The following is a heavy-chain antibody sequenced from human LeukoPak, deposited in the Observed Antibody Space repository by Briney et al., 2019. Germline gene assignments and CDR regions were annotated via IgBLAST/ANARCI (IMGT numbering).Heavy chain of an antibody. D-gene: IGHD3-10*01. J-gene: IGHJ3*02. CDR1: GGSINSSSYY. CDR2: IYHSGST. Sequence: SETLSLTCTVSGGSINSSSYYWGWIRQPPGKGLEWIGEIYHSGSTNYNPSLKSRVTISVDKSKNQFSLSLNSVTAADTAVYYCARWEVRLNAFEMWGQGTMVTVSS. V-gene: IGHV4-39*07. CDR3: ARWEVRLNAFEM.